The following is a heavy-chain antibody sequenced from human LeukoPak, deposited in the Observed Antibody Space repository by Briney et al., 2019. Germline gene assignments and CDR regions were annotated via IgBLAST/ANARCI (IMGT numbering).Heavy chain of an antibody. CDR3: ARLLGYCSSTSCSLNWFDP. CDR1: GYTFTSYA. J-gene: IGHJ5*02. CDR2: INAGNGNT. D-gene: IGHD2-2*01. Sequence: ASVKVSCKASGYTFTSYAMHWVRQAPGQRLEWVGWINAGNGNTKYSQEFQGRVTITRDTSASTAYMELSSLRSEDMAVYYCARLLGYCSSTSCSLNWFDPWGQGTLVTVSS. V-gene: IGHV1-3*03.